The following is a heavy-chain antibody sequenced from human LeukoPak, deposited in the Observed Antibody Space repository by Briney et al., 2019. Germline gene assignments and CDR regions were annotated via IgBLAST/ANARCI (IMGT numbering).Heavy chain of an antibody. CDR2: IKQDGSEK. V-gene: IGHV3-7*01. D-gene: IGHD4-11*01. CDR3: ARVSYSNYGAFDY. J-gene: IGHJ4*02. Sequence: GGPLRLSCAASGFTFSSYWMSWVRQAPGKGLEWVANIKQDGSEKYYVDSVKGRFTISRDNAKNSLYLQMNSLRAEDTAVYYCARVSYSNYGAFDYWGQGTLVTVSS. CDR1: GFTFSSYW.